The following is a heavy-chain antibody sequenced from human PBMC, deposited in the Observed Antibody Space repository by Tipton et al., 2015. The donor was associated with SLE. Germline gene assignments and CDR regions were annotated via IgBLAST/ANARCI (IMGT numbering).Heavy chain of an antibody. Sequence: SLRLSCVASGFTFSGYWMSWVRQAPGKGLEWVANINQDAGETDYVDSVKGRFTISRDNAKNSLYLQMNSLRAEDTAVYYCARDSGDIGLWGQGTLVTVSS. CDR3: ARDSGDIGL. CDR2: INQDAGET. CDR1: GFTFSGYW. D-gene: IGHD2-15*01. J-gene: IGHJ4*02. V-gene: IGHV3-7*01.